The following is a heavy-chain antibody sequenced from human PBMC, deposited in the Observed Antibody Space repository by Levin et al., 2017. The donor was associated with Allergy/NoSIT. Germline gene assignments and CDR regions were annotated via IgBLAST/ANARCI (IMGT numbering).Heavy chain of an antibody. CDR2: ISSDSSYI. V-gene: IGHV3-21*01. CDR3: ASTRKTDPHWFDP. CDR1: GFTFSSYS. Sequence: GGSLRLSCAASGFTFSSYSMNWVRQAPGKGLEWVSSISSDSSYIFYADSVKGRFTISRDNAKNSVYLQMNSLRAEDTAVYYCASTRKTDPHWFDPWGQGTLVTVSS. D-gene: IGHD2-21*02. J-gene: IGHJ5*02.